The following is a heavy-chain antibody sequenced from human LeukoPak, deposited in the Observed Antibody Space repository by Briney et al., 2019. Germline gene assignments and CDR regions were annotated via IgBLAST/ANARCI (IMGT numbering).Heavy chain of an antibody. CDR2: IKGDGSST. D-gene: IGHD3-10*01. Sequence: GGSLTLSCAASGFTFSTYWMHWVRQAPGKGLVWVSRIKGDGSSTSYADSVKGRFTISRDNAKNTLYLQMNSLRDEDTAVYYCARAQTYYGSGSYLYWGQGTLVTVSS. J-gene: IGHJ4*02. CDR3: ARAQTYYGSGSYLY. V-gene: IGHV3-74*01. CDR1: GFTFSTYW.